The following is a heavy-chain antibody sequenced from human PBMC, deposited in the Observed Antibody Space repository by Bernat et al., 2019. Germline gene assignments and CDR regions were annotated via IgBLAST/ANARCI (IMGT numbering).Heavy chain of an antibody. V-gene: IGHV4-34*01. CDR3: ARSLWFGELFPGSMDV. CDR2: INHSGST. J-gene: IGHJ6*02. CDR1: GGSFSGYY. D-gene: IGHD3-10*01. Sequence: GGGRWGRSEALSLTCAVCGGSFSGYYWSWIRQPPGKGLEWIGEINHSGSTNYNPSLKSRVTISVDTSKNQFSLKLSSVTAADTAVYYCARSLWFGELFPGSMDVWGQGTTVTVSS.